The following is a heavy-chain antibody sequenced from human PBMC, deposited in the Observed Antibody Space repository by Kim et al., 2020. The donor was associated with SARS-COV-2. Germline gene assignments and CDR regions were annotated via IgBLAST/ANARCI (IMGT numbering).Heavy chain of an antibody. Sequence: TNHNPSLKSRVTISVDTSKNQFSLKLSSVTAADTAVYYCARAGYYYGMDVWGQGTTVTVSS. D-gene: IGHD7-27*01. CDR2: T. CDR3: ARAGYYYGMDV. J-gene: IGHJ6*02. V-gene: IGHV4-59*01.